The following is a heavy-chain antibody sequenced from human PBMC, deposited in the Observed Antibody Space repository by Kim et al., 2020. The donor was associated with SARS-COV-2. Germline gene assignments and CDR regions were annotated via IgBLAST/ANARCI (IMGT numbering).Heavy chain of an antibody. Sequence: ASVKVSCKASGYTFTSYYMHWVRQAPGQGLEWMGIINPSGGSTSYAQKFQGRVTMTRDTSTSTVYMELSSLRSEDTAVYYCARQIAARQRINWYFDLWGRGTLVTVSS. D-gene: IGHD6-6*01. J-gene: IGHJ2*01. V-gene: IGHV1-46*01. CDR1: GYTFTSYY. CDR2: INPSGGST. CDR3: ARQIAARQRINWYFDL.